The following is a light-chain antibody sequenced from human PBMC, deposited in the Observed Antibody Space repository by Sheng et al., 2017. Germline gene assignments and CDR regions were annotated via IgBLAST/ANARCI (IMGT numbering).Light chain of an antibody. V-gene: IGKV3-11*01. J-gene: IGKJ2*01. CDR1: QSVSSY. CDR2: DAS. CDR3: QQRSSWSYT. Sequence: DIVLTQSPATLSLSPGERATLSCRASQSVSSYLAWYQQKPGQTPRLLIYDASNRATGIPARFSGSGSGTDFTLTISSLEPEDFAVYYCQQRSSWSYTFGQGTRLEI.